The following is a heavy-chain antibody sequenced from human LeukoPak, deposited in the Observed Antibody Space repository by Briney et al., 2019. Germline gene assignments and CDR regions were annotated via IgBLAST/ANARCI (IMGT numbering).Heavy chain of an antibody. D-gene: IGHD2-15*01. J-gene: IGHJ4*02. CDR2: IYSSGTT. Sequence: SETLSLTCTVSGGSVSSYYWSWIRQPAGKGLEWIGRIYSSGTTHYNPSLKSRVTMSVDTSKNQFSLTLSSVTAADTAVYYCARDVGFYFDYWGQGTLVTVSS. V-gene: IGHV4-4*07. CDR1: GGSVSSYY. CDR3: ARDVGFYFDY.